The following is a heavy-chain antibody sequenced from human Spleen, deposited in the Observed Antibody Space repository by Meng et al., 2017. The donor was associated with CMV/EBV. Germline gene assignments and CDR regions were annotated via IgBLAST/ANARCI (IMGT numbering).Heavy chain of an antibody. CDR1: VSSNSAT. J-gene: IGHJ5*02. CDR2: TYYRSKWYN. V-gene: IGHV6-1*01. D-gene: IGHD3-10*01. Sequence: VSSNSATWNWIRQSPSRGLEWLGRTYYRSKWYNDYAISVKSRITINPDTSKNQFSLQLNSVTPEDTAVYYCARYIARGAGRRWFDPWGQGTLVTVSS. CDR3: ARYIARGAGRRWFDP.